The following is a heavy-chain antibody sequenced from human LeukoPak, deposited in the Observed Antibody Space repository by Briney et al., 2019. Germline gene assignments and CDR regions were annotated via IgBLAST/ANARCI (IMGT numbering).Heavy chain of an antibody. V-gene: IGHV3-11*01. CDR2: ISSSGSTI. CDR1: GFTFSDYY. CDR3: ARNGLRAGFDP. Sequence: GGSLRPSCAASGFTFSDYYMSWIRQAPGKGLEWVSYISSSGSTIYYADSVKGRFTISRDNAKNSLYLPMTSLRADDTAVYYCARNGLRAGFDPWGQGTLVTVSS. J-gene: IGHJ5*02. D-gene: IGHD2-15*01.